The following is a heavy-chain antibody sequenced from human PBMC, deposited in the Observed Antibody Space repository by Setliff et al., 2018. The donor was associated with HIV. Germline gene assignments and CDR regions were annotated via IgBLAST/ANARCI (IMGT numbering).Heavy chain of an antibody. V-gene: IGHV4-39*01. CDR2: IYYSGST. CDR1: GGSISSGGYY. Sequence: PSETLSLTCTVSGGSISSGGYYWSWIRQHPGKGLVWIGDIYYSGSTYYNPSLSSRLTISVATSKNQVSLRLSSVTAADTGVYYCARHRDPPGSRWIYYYYYMDLWGEGTTVTVSS. J-gene: IGHJ6*03. D-gene: IGHD6-13*01. CDR3: ARHRDPPGSRWIYYYYYMDL.